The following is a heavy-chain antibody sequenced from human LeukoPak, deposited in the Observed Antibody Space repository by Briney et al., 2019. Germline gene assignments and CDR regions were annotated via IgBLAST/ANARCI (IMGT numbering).Heavy chain of an antibody. CDR2: IIPIFGTA. Sequence: ASVKVSCKASGYTFTGYYMHWVRQAPGQGLEWMGGIIPIFGTANYAQKFQGRVTITADESTSTAYMELSSLRSEDTAVYYCASPLRFLEWLDDAFDIWGQGTMVTVSS. V-gene: IGHV1-69*13. J-gene: IGHJ3*02. D-gene: IGHD3-3*01. CDR3: ASPLRFLEWLDDAFDI. CDR1: GYTFTGYY.